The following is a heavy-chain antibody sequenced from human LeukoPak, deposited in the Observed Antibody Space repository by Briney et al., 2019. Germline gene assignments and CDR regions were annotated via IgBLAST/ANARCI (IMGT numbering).Heavy chain of an antibody. J-gene: IGHJ6*02. D-gene: IGHD4-11*01. V-gene: IGHV4-4*02. CDR3: ARGRTTETTFYYYYHGMDV. Sequence: SETLSLTCAVSGGSISSSNWWSWVRQPPGKGLEWIGEIYHSGSTNYNPSLKSRVTISVDTSKNQFSLELSSVTAADTAVYYRARGRTTETTFYYYYHGMDVWGQGTTVTVSS. CDR1: GGSISSSNW. CDR2: IYHSGST.